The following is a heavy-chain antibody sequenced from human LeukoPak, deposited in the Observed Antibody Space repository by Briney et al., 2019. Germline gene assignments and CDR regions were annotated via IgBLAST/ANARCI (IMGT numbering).Heavy chain of an antibody. CDR1: GFTFNTYA. CDR3: AKDLSGTMIVVVSRGYFNY. J-gene: IGHJ4*02. Sequence: GGSLRLSCAASGFTFNTYAMNWVRQVPGKGLEWVSTITASGTTTYYADSVKGRFTISRDNSKNTLYLQMNSLRAEDTAVYYCAKDLSGTMIVVVSRGYFNYWGQGTLVTVSS. D-gene: IGHD3-22*01. CDR2: ITASGTTT. V-gene: IGHV3-23*01.